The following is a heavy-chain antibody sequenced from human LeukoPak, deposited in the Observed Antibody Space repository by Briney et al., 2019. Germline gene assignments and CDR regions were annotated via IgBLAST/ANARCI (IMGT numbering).Heavy chain of an antibody. J-gene: IGHJ4*02. CDR3: ARGRDYGQDH. CDR2: LSVADTT. CDR1: GFTVSNDG. D-gene: IGHD4/OR15-4a*01. V-gene: IGHV3-48*03. Sequence: PGGSLRLSCVASGFTVSNDGMNWVRQAPGEGLEWISFLSVADTTSYADFVKGRFTISRDNAKNSLFLQMNSLRPEDTAVYYCARGRDYGQDHWGQGTLVTVSS.